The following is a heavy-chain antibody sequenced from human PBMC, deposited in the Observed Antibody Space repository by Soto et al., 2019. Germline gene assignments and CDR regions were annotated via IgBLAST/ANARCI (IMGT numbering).Heavy chain of an antibody. J-gene: IGHJ4*02. CDR3: ATDPGYSSSWYYFDY. Sequence: GASVKVSCKVSGYTLTESSMHWVRQAPGKGLEWMGGFDPEDGETIYAQKFQGRVTMTEDTSTDTAYMELSSLRSEDTAVYYCATDPGYSSSWYYFDYWGQGTLVTVSS. V-gene: IGHV1-24*01. D-gene: IGHD6-13*01. CDR1: GYTLTESS. CDR2: FDPEDGET.